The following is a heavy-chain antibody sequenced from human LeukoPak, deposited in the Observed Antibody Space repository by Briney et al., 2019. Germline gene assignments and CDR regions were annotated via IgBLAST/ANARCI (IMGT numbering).Heavy chain of an antibody. CDR2: IYYSGST. D-gene: IGHD2-21*01. CDR1: GGSISSSSYY. J-gene: IGHJ3*02. CDR3: ARGYSFEAFDI. V-gene: IGHV4-39*01. Sequence: SETLSLTCTVFGGSISSSSYYWGWLRQPPGKGLEWIGSIYYSGSTYYNPSLKSRVTISEDTSKNQFSLRLISVTAADTAVYYCARGYSFEAFDIWGQGTMVTVSS.